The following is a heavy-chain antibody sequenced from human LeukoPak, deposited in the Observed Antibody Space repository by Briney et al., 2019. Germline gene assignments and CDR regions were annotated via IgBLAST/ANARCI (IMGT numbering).Heavy chain of an antibody. V-gene: IGHV3-53*01. CDR3: AREPPYSISSYYFDY. CDR1: GFTVSGNH. J-gene: IGHJ4*02. Sequence: PGGSLRLSCATSGFTVSGNHMNWVRQAPGKGLEWVSVIYNGGSTYYADSVKGRFTISRHNSKNTLYLQMNSLRADDTAVYYCAREPPYSISSYYFDYLGQGTLVTVSS. CDR2: IYNGGST. D-gene: IGHD6-13*01.